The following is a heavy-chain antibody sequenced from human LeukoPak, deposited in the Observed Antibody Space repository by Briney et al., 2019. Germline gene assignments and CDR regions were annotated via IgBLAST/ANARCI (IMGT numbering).Heavy chain of an antibody. CDR2: FDPEDGET. Sequence: ASVKVSCKVSGYTLTELSMHWVRQAPGKGLEWMGGFDPEDGETIYAQKFQGRVTMTRDTSTSTVYMELSSLRSEDTAVYYCAWTKHFDYWGQGTLVTVSS. CDR3: AWTKHFDY. J-gene: IGHJ4*02. CDR1: GYTLTELS. D-gene: IGHD3/OR15-3a*01. V-gene: IGHV1-24*01.